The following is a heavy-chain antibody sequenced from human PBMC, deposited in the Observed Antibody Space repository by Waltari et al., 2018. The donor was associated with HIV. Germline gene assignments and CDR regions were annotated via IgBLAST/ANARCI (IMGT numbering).Heavy chain of an antibody. CDR1: GFTVSSNY. Sequence: EVQVVESGGGLVQPGGSLRLSCAASGFTVSSNYMNWVRQAPGKGLEWVSVIYSGVGTHYADSVKGRFTISRDNSKNTLYLQMNSLRDEDTAVYHCARGVFLDGYHWFFDLWGRGSLVTVSS. CDR3: ARGVFLDGYHWFFDL. CDR2: IYSGVGT. D-gene: IGHD5-18*01. J-gene: IGHJ2*01. V-gene: IGHV3-66*02.